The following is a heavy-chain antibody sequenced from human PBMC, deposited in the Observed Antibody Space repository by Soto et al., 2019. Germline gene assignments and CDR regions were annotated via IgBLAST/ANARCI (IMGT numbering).Heavy chain of an antibody. D-gene: IGHD6-13*01. CDR3: AAGLYFFDY. Sequence: QVQLVESGGGVVQPGRSLTLSCAASGFSLTNYGMHWVRQAPGKGLDWVALISSDGSNKYYPDSVKGRFTISRDNSKNTLYLQMNSLRSEDTAVYYCAAGLYFFDYCGQGTLVAVSS. J-gene: IGHJ4*02. CDR2: ISSDGSNK. CDR1: GFSLTNYG. V-gene: IGHV3-30*03.